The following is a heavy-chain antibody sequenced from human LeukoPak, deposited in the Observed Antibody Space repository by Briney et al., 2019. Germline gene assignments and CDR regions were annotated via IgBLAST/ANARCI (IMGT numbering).Heavy chain of an antibody. CDR1: GGSISSYY. V-gene: IGHV4-59*01. CDR3: ARGATAMGDFDY. D-gene: IGHD5-18*01. Sequence: PSETPSLTCTVSGGSISSYYWSWIRQPPGKGLEWIGYIYYSGSTNYNPSLKSRVTISVDTSKNQFSLKLSSVTAADTAVYYCARGATAMGDFDYWGQGTLVTVSS. CDR2: IYYSGST. J-gene: IGHJ4*02.